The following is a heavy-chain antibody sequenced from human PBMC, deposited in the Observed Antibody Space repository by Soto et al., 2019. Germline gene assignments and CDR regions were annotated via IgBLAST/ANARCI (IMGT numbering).Heavy chain of an antibody. CDR2: INPNSGGT. CDR1: GYTFTGYY. Sequence: ASVKVSCKASGYTFTGYYMHWVRQAPGQGLEWMGWINPNSGGTNYAQKFQGWVTMTRDTSISTAYMELSRLRSDDTAVYYCARDGRGYSGSYYYYYYIDVWGKGTTVTVSS. V-gene: IGHV1-2*04. D-gene: IGHD1-26*01. CDR3: ARDGRGYSGSYYYYYYIDV. J-gene: IGHJ6*03.